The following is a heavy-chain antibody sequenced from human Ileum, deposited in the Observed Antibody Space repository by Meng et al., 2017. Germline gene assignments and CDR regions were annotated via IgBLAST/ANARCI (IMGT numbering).Heavy chain of an antibody. D-gene: IGHD4-17*01. V-gene: IGHV4-4*07. CDR3: ARDVVPTVTYYYNWFDP. CDR1: GGSISSYY. Sequence: QGQLQGAGAGLGKPSETLSRTCNVPGGSISSYYWSWIRQPAGKGLEWIGRIYTSGSTNYNPSLKSRVTMSVDTSKNQFSLKLSSVTAADTAVYYCARDVVPTVTYYYNWFDPWGQGTLVTVSS. J-gene: IGHJ5*02. CDR2: IYTSGST.